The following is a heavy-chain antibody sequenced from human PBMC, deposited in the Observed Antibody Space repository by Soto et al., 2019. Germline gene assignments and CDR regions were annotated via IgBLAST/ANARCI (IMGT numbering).Heavy chain of an antibody. CDR1: GYTFTSYA. J-gene: IGHJ4*02. D-gene: IGHD3-22*01. CDR3: ARVSRWYYDSSGPIDY. CDR2: INAGNGNT. Sequence: ASVKVSCKASGYTFTSYAMHWVRQAPGQRLEWMGWINAGNGNTKYSQKFQGRVAITRDTSASTAYMELSSLRSEDTAVYYCARVSRWYYDSSGPIDYWGQGTLVTVSS. V-gene: IGHV1-3*01.